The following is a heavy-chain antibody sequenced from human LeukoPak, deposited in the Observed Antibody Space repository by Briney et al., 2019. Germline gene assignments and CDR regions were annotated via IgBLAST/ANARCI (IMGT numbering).Heavy chain of an antibody. J-gene: IGHJ4*02. CDR2: ISGSSTNI. V-gene: IGHV3-48*01. Sequence: GGSLRLSCAASGFTFSSYSLNWVRQAPGKGLEWVSYISGSSTNICYADSVKGRFTISRDNAKNSLYLQMNSLRAEDTAVYYCARDNKYYDILTTYYNEYYFDSWGQGTLVTVSS. CDR3: ARDNKYYDILTTYYNEYYFDS. CDR1: GFTFSSYS. D-gene: IGHD3-9*01.